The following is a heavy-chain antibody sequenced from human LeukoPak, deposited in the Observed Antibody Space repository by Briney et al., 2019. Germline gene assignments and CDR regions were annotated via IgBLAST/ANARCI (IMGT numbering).Heavy chain of an antibody. D-gene: IGHD5-12*01. J-gene: IGHJ4*02. Sequence: GGSLRLSCAASGFTFSTYWMNWYRQAPGKGLEWVGNINQDASEINYVDSVRGRFTISRDNAKNSLHLQMNSLRAEDTAVYYCATDRGYSDWQKRFDSGGQGTVVTVS. CDR2: INQDASEI. V-gene: IGHV3-7*01. CDR1: GFTFSTYW. CDR3: ATDRGYSDWQKRFDS.